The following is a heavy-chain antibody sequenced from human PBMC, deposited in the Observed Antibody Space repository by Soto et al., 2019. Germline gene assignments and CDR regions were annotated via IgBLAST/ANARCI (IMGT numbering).Heavy chain of an antibody. CDR2: IYHSGST. V-gene: IGHV4-30-2*01. Sequence: SETLSLTCAVSGGSISSGGYSWSWIRQPPGKGLEWIGYIYHSGSTYYNPSLKSRVTISVDRSKNQFSLKLSSVTAADTAVYYCARAQTNSGYDYVWDYWGQGTLVTVSS. CDR1: GGSISSGGYS. J-gene: IGHJ4*02. CDR3: ARAQTNSGYDYVWDY. D-gene: IGHD5-12*01.